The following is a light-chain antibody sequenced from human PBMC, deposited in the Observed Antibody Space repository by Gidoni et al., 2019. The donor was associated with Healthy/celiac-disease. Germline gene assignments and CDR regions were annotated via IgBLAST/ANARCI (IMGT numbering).Light chain of an antibody. CDR3: QQF. Sequence: EIVLTQSPGTLSLSPGERATLSCRASQSVSSSYLAWYQQKPGQAPRILIYGASSRATGIPDRFSGSGSGTDFTLTISRLEPEDFAVYYCQQFFGGGTKVEIK. J-gene: IGKJ4*01. CDR1: QSVSSSY. CDR2: GAS. V-gene: IGKV3-20*01.